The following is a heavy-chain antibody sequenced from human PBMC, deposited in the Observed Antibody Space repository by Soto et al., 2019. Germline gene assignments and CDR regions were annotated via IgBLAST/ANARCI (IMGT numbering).Heavy chain of an antibody. Sequence: EVQLLESGGGLVQPGGSLRLSCAASGFTFSSYAMSWVRQAPGKGLEWVSAISGSGGSTYYADSVKGRFTISRDNSKNTLYLKMNSLRAEDTAVYDCAKDLGKIAAAGTARDDYWGQGTLVTVSS. V-gene: IGHV3-23*01. J-gene: IGHJ4*02. CDR2: ISGSGGST. CDR1: GFTFSSYA. D-gene: IGHD6-13*01. CDR3: AKDLGKIAAAGTARDDY.